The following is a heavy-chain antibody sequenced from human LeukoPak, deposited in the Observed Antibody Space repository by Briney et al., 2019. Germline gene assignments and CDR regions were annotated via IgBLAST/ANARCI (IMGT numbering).Heavy chain of an antibody. V-gene: IGHV5-51*01. D-gene: IGHD6-6*01. Sequence: PGVSLQISSQGSGYGFTSYWIGWVRPVPGKGLERMGIIYPGDSDNRYSPSFQGQVSISADKSISTAYLQWSSLKASDTAMYYCARPEQLAIRDWGQGTLVTVSS. CDR2: IYPGDSDN. J-gene: IGHJ4*02. CDR3: ARPEQLAIRD. CDR1: GYGFTSYW.